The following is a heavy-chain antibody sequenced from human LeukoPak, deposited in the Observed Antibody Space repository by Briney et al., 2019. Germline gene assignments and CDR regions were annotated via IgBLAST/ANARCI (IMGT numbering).Heavy chain of an antibody. V-gene: IGHV3-21*01. D-gene: IGHD3-16*01. CDR1: GFTFSSYS. CDR2: ISISSSYI. CDR3: ARTVRRSLGEFSLRGWFDP. Sequence: PGGSLRLSCAASGFTFSSYSMNWVRQAPGKGLEWVSSISISSSYIYYSDSVKGRFTISRDNAKNSLYLQMNSLRAEDTAVYYCARTVRRSLGEFSLRGWFDPWGQGTLVIVSS. J-gene: IGHJ5*02.